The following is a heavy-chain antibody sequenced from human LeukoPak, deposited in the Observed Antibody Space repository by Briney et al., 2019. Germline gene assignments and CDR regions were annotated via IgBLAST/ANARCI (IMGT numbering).Heavy chain of an antibody. V-gene: IGHV3-23*01. CDR1: GFTFSSYA. CDR2: ISGSSGST. Sequence: GGSLRLSCAASGFTFSSYAMSWVRQAPGKGLEWVSAISGSSGSTYYADSVKGRFTISRDNSKNTLYLQMNSLRAEDTAVYYCARDGSGWYYFDYWGQGTLVTVSS. CDR3: ARDGSGWYYFDY. J-gene: IGHJ4*02. D-gene: IGHD6-19*01.